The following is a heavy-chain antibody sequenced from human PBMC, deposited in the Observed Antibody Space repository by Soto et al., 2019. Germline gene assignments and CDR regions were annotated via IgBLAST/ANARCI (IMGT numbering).Heavy chain of an antibody. J-gene: IGHJ6*02. V-gene: IGHV2-5*02. CDR3: AYLPCSGGSCYWFSYSGMDV. Sequence: QITLKESGPTLVKPTQTLTLTCTFSGFSLSTSGVGVAWIRQPPGKALEWLALIYWDDDKRYRPSLETRLTMTTDTSKNQVVLTMTNVDSVATATYYCAYLPCSGGSCYWFSYSGMDVWCQGTTVIVSS. D-gene: IGHD2-15*01. CDR1: GFSLSTSGVG. CDR2: IYWDDDK.